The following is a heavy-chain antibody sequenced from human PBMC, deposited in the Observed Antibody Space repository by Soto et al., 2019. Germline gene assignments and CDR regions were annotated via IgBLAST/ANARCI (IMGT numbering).Heavy chain of an antibody. CDR2: INYSGST. CDR3: ASHYKAGLGPDS. V-gene: IGHV4-59*08. Sequence: SETLSLTYTVSGGSISTSYWSWIRQPPGRGLEWIGYINYSGSTNYNPSLKSRVTISADTSKKHFSLKLSSVTAADTAVHSCASHYKAGLGPDSWGQGTLVTGSS. CDR1: GGSISTSY. D-gene: IGHD3-9*01. J-gene: IGHJ4*02.